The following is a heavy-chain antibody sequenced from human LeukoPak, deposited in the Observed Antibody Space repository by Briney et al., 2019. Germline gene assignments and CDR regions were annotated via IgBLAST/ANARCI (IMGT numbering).Heavy chain of an antibody. CDR3: ARDRRAIFDYYMDV. Sequence: GKSLRLSCAASGFTFSNYAMHWVRQAPGKGLEWVSLISSGGTYEYYADSVKGRFTISRDNSKNTLYLQMNSLRAEDTAVYYCARDRRAIFDYYMDVWGKGTTVTVSS. V-gene: IGHV3-30*07. CDR2: ISSGGTYE. J-gene: IGHJ6*03. CDR1: GFTFSNYA.